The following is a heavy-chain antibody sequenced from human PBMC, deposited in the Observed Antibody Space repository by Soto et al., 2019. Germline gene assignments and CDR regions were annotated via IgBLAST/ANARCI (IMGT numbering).Heavy chain of an antibody. J-gene: IGHJ5*02. D-gene: IGHD3-9*01. V-gene: IGHV3-23*01. Sequence: GGSLRLSCAASGFTFSSYAMSWVRQAPGKGLERVSAISGSGGSKYYADSVKVRFTISRDNYKNLLSLQMNSLRSEVTAVFFCAKDCFSSILSCYQNWFDPWGQGILVTVSS. CDR3: AKDCFSSILSCYQNWFDP. CDR2: ISGSGGSK. CDR1: GFTFSSYA.